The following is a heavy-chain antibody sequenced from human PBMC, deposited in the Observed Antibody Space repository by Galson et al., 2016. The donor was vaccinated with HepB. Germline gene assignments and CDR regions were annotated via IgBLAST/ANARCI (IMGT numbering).Heavy chain of an antibody. D-gene: IGHD3-10*01. V-gene: IGHV3-30*03. CDR2: ISYDGSTK. CDR3: ARDRDNYGSGSDY. J-gene: IGHJ4*02. Sequence: WVRQAPGKGLEWVAVISYDGSTKYYADSVKGRFTISRDNSKNTLNLQMNSLRAEDTAVYYCARDRDNYGSGSDYWGQGTLVTVSS.